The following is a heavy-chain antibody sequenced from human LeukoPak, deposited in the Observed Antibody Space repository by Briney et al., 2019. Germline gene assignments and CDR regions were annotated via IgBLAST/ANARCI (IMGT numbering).Heavy chain of an antibody. J-gene: IGHJ4*02. V-gene: IGHV3-21*01. CDR2: ISSSSSYI. Sequence: GGSLRLSCAASGFTFSSYSMNWVRQAPGKGLEWVSYISSSSSYIYYADSVKGRFTISRDNAKNSLYLQMNSLRAEDTAVYYCARTIAYCGGDCYSGFDYWGQGTLVTVSS. D-gene: IGHD2-21*01. CDR1: GFTFSSYS. CDR3: ARTIAYCGGDCYSGFDY.